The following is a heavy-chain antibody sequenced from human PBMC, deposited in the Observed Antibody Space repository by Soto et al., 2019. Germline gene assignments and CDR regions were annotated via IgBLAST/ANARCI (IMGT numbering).Heavy chain of an antibody. J-gene: IGHJ5*02. V-gene: IGHV1-69*08. Sequence: QVQLVQSGAEVKKPGSSVKVSCKASGGTFSSYTISWVRHAPGQGLEWMGRIIPILGIANYAQKFQGRVTITADKSTSTAYMELSRLISEDTAVYYCARDLMNCSSTSCLRWFDPWGQGTLVTVSS. CDR1: GGTFSSYT. D-gene: IGHD2-2*01. CDR2: IIPILGIA. CDR3: ARDLMNCSSTSCLRWFDP.